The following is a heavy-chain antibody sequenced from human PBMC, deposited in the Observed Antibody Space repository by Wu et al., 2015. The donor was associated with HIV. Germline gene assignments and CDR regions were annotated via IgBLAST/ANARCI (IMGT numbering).Heavy chain of an antibody. CDR2: INPNSGGS. V-gene: IGHV1-2*02. J-gene: IGHJ1*01. CDR3: TKDYGIVGSTLPEYFQH. Sequence: QVQLMQSGAEVKKPGASVKVSCKTSGYTFTDNYIHWVRHAPGQGLEWMGWINPNSGGSKSPQKFQGRVTMTRDTSVSTVYLELTRLKFDDTAIYYCTKDYGIVGSTLPEYFQHWGQGTLVTVSS. CDR1: GYTFTDNY. D-gene: IGHD1-26*01.